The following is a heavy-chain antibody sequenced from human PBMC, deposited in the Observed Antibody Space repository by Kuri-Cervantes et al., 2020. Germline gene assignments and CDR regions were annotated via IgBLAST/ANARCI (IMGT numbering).Heavy chain of an antibody. V-gene: IGHV3-15*01. CDR3: ASYNDRDSFNV. CDR1: GFSLSKDW. CDR2: IKNKIDGGTT. J-gene: IGHJ3*01. D-gene: IGHD1-1*01. Sequence: GESLKISCVASGFSLSKDWMSWVRQAPGKGLEWVGRIKNKIDGGTTDLATPVKGRFSISRDDSKNTLHLQMNSLKTEDTAIYYCASYNDRDSFNVWGQGTTVTVSS.